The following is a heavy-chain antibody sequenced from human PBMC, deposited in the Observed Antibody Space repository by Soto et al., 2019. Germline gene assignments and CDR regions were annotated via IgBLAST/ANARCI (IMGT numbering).Heavy chain of an antibody. D-gene: IGHD3-3*01. V-gene: IGHV3-15*07. Sequence: EVQLVESGGGLVKPGGSLRLSCAASGFTFSNAWMNLVCQAPGKGLEWVGRIKSKTDGGTTDYAAPVKGRFTISRDDSNNTLYLQMNSLKTEDTAVYYCTRVISGTIFGVVKFRYYYSMDVWGQGTTATVSS. J-gene: IGHJ6*01. CDR2: IKSKTDGGTT. CDR3: TRVISGTIFGVVKFRYYYSMDV. CDR1: GFTFSNAW.